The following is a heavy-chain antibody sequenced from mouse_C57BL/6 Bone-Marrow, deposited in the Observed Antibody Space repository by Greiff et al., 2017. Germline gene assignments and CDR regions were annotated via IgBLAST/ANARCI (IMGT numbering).Heavy chain of an antibody. Sequence: EVQLQQSGAELVRPGASVKLSCTASGFNIKDDYMHWVKQRPEQGLEWIGWIDPENGDTEYASKFQGKATITADTSSNTAYLQLSSRTSEDTAVYYCTTIITTGYWGQGTTRTVSS. CDR1: GFNIKDDY. D-gene: IGHD1-2*01. CDR2: IDPENGDT. CDR3: TTIITTGY. V-gene: IGHV14-4*01. J-gene: IGHJ2*01.